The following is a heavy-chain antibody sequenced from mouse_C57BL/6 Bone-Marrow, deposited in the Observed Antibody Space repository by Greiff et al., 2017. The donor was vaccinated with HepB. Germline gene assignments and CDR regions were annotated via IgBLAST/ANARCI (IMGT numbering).Heavy chain of an antibody. CDR3: ARWGTTVVAEFDY. Sequence: QVQLQQPGAELVRPGASVKLSCKASGYTFTSYWMDWVKQRPGQGLDWIGNIYPSDSETNYNHKFKDKATLTVDKSSSTAYMQLSSLTSEDSAVYSFARWGTTVVAEFDYWGQGTTLTVSS. V-gene: IGHV1-61*01. CDR2: IYPSDSET. D-gene: IGHD1-1*01. CDR1: GYTFTSYW. J-gene: IGHJ2*01.